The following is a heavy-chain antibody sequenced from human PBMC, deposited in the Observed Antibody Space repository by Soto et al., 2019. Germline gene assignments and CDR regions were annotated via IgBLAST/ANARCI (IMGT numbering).Heavy chain of an antibody. Sequence: SETLSLTCTVSGGSISSYYWSWIRQPPGKGLEWIGYIYYSGSTNYNPSLKSRVTIPVDTSKNQFSLKLSSVTATNTAVYSSAREATGYCNSTSCYTYDFGMDVWGQGTTVTVCS. J-gene: IGHJ6*02. V-gene: IGHV4-59*01. CDR1: GGSISSYY. CDR3: AREATGYCNSTSCYTYDFGMDV. D-gene: IGHD2-2*02. CDR2: IYYSGST.